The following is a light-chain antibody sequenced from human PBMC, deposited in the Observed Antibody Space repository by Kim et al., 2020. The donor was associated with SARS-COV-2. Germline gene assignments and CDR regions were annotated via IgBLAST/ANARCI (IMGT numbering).Light chain of an antibody. CDR3: ATWDTSLNVGL. J-gene: IGLJ2*01. CDR1: SSNIGNYY. CDR2: DPN. V-gene: IGLV1-51*01. Sequence: GQNVTISCSGGSSNIGNYYVYWFQQLPGAAPRLLIYDPNKRPSGIPDRFSGSQSGTSGTLRISGLQTGDEADYYCATWDTSLNVGLFGGGTKLTVL.